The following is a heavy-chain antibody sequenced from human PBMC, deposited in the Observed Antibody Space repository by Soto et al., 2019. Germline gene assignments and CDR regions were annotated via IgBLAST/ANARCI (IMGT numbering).Heavy chain of an antibody. Sequence: GESLKISCKGSGYSFTSYWIGWVRQMPGKGLEWMGIIYPGDSDTRYSPSFQGQVTISADKSISTAYLRWSSLKASDTAMYYCARRGLGYCSSTSCRGVDYWGQGTLVTVSS. J-gene: IGHJ4*02. V-gene: IGHV5-51*01. CDR3: ARRGLGYCSSTSCRGVDY. D-gene: IGHD2-2*01. CDR2: IYPGDSDT. CDR1: GYSFTSYW.